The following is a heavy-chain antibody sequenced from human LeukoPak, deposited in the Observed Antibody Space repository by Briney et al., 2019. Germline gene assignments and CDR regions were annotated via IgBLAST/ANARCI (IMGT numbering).Heavy chain of an antibody. D-gene: IGHD6-6*01. CDR2: IYYSGST. CDR3: ARERSSFDFDY. Sequence: PSETLSLTCTVSGGSISSYYWSWIRQPPGKGLEWIGYIYYSGSTNYNPSLKSRVTISVDTSKNQFSLKLSSVTAADTAVYYCARERSSFDFDYWGQGTLVTVSP. V-gene: IGHV4-59*01. J-gene: IGHJ4*02. CDR1: GGSISSYY.